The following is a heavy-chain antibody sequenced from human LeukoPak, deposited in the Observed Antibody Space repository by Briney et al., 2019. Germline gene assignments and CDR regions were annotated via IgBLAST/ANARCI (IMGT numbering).Heavy chain of an antibody. D-gene: IGHD1-26*01. CDR3: ARDGAGDYFDY. CDR1: GFTFTRYW. V-gene: IGHV3-7*01. J-gene: IGHJ4*02. CDR2: IKQDGSQQ. Sequence: PGGSLRLSCATSGFTFTRYWMSWIRQAPGKGLEWVANIKQDGSQQYYLDSVEGRFTISRDNAKNSLYLQMNNLRAEDTAVYYCARDGAGDYFDYWGQGTLVTVSS.